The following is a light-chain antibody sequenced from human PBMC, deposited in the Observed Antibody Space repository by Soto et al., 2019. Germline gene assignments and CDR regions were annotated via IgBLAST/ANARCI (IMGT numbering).Light chain of an antibody. CDR3: QQYNSYPIT. Sequence: DIQMTQSPSTLSASVGDRVTITCRASQSISSWLAWYQQKAGKAPKLLIYDASSLESGVPSRFSGSGSGTEFTLTISSLQPDDFATYYCQQYNSYPITFGQGTRLEIK. CDR1: QSISSW. V-gene: IGKV1-5*01. CDR2: DAS. J-gene: IGKJ5*01.